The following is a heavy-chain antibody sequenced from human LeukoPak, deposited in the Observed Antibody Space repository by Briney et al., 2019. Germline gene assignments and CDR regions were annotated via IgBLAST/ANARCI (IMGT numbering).Heavy chain of an antibody. J-gene: IGHJ4*02. CDR1: GFTFSSYA. D-gene: IGHD3-3*01. V-gene: IGHV3-23*01. CDR2: ISGSGGST. CDR3: AKAYYDFWSGHPDY. Sequence: GSLRLSCAASGFTFSSYAMSWVRQAPGKGLEWVSAISGSGGSTYYADSVKGRFTISRDNSKNTLYLQVNSLRAEDTAVYYCAKAYYDFWSGHPDYWGQGTLVTVSS.